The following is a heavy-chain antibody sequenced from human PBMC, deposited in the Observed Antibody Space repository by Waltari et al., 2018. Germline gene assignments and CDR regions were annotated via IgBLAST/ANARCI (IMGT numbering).Heavy chain of an antibody. V-gene: IGHV3-7*04. CDR1: GFGFSNYW. D-gene: IGHD1-26*01. Sequence: EVQLVESGGGVVEPGGSLRLSCVACGFGFSNYWRGWVRQAPGKGLEWGADIKEDGSKEYYLGSVKGRFTISRDNAKNSVYLQMNSLRPEDTAVYYCARDWEGERPNFDYWGQGTLVTVSS. J-gene: IGHJ4*02. CDR3: ARDWEGERPNFDY. CDR2: IKEDGSKE.